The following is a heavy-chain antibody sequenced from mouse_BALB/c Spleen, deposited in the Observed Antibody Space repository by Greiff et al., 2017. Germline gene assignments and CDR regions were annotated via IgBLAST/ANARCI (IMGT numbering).Heavy chain of an antibody. CDR1: GYSFTSYW. Sequence: QVQLKESGPQLVRPGASVKISCKASGYSFTSYWMHWVKQRPGQGLEWIGMIDPSDSETRLNQKFKDKATLTVDKSSSTAYMQLSSPTSEDSAVYYCARFPYFDYWGQGTTLTVSS. CDR3: ARFPYFDY. CDR2: IDPSDSET. V-gene: IGHV1S126*01. J-gene: IGHJ2*01.